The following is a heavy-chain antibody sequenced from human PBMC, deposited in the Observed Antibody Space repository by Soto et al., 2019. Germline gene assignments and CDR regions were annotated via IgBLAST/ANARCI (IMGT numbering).Heavy chain of an antibody. D-gene: IGHD2-2*01. J-gene: IGHJ4*02. CDR1: GYTFTSYG. CDR3: ARGARIVLVPAAAYGDYDY. V-gene: IGHV1-18*01. CDR2: ISAYNGNT. Sequence: QVQLVQSGAEVKKPGASVKVSCKASGYTFTSYGISWVRKAPGQGLEWRGWISAYNGNTNYAQKLQARVTMTTDTSTSTAYMELRSLRSDDTAVYYCARGARIVLVPAAAYGDYDYWGQGTLVTVSS.